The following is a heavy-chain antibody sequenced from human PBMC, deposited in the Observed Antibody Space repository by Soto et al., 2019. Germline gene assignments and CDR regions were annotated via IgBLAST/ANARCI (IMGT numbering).Heavy chain of an antibody. Sequence: PGGSVRLSWAASGFTFSSSIMNWVRQAPGKGRECVSSISSSSSYIYYADSVKGRFTISRDNAKNSLYLQMNSLRAEDTAVYYCATRVGEFGQGGSYLGDAFDIWGQGTMVTVSS. J-gene: IGHJ3*02. CDR2: ISSSSSYI. V-gene: IGHV3-21*01. D-gene: IGHD1-26*01. CDR1: GFTFSSSI. CDR3: ATRVGEFGQGGSYLGDAFDI.